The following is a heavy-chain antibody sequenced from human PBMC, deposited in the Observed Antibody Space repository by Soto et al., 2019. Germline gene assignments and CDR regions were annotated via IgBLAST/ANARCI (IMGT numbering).Heavy chain of an antibody. CDR3: AKDGLRYCSSTSCRQFDY. V-gene: IGHV3-23*01. D-gene: IGHD2-2*01. Sequence: GGSLRLSCAASGFTFSSYATSWVRQAPGKGLEWVSAISGSGGSTYYADSVKGRFTISRDNSKNTLYLQMNSLRAEDTAVYYCAKDGLRYCSSTSCRQFDYWGQGTLVTVSS. J-gene: IGHJ4*02. CDR1: GFTFSSYA. CDR2: ISGSGGST.